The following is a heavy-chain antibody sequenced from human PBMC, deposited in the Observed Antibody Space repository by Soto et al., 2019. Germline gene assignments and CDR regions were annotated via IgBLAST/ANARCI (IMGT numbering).Heavy chain of an antibody. J-gene: IGHJ4*02. V-gene: IGHV3-23*01. CDR3: AKTVEMATVRPFEY. CDR2: ISAGGGST. D-gene: IGHD4-4*01. CDR1: VFTFSNYA. Sequence: GGSLRLSCAASVFTFSNYAMTLVRQSPGKGLGWVSAISAGGGSTYYADSMRGRFTISRDNPKNTIYLQMSTLRAEDTALYYCAKTVEMATVRPFEYWGQGTVVTVSS.